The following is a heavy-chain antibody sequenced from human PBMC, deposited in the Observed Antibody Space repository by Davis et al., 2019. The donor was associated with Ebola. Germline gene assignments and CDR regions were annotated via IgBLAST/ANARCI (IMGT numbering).Heavy chain of an antibody. CDR1: GFTFSSYA. J-gene: IGHJ6*03. CDR2: ISYDGSNK. Sequence: PGGSLRLSCAASGFTFSSYAMHWVRQAPGKGLEWVAVISYDGSNKYYADSVKGRFTISRDNANNSLYLQMNSLRPEDTAMYYCARDEIVLMVYAPYYMDVWGKGTTVTVSS. V-gene: IGHV3-30-3*01. CDR3: ARDEIVLMVYAPYYMDV. D-gene: IGHD2-8*01.